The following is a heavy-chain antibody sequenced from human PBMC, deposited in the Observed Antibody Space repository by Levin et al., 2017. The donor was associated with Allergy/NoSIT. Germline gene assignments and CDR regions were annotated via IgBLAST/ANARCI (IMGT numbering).Heavy chain of an antibody. J-gene: IGHJ4*02. CDR2: ISYDGSNK. V-gene: IGHV3-30*04. CDR1: GFTFSSYA. CDR3: ARAIGLIYFDY. D-gene: IGHD3-16*01. Sequence: GESLKISCAASGFTFSSYAMHWVRQAPGKGLEWVAVISYDGSNKYYADSVKGRFTISRDNSKNTLYLQMNSLRAEDTAVYYCARAIGLIYFDYWGQGTLVTVSS.